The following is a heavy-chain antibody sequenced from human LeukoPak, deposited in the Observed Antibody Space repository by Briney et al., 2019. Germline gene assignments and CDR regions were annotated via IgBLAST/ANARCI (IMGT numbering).Heavy chain of an antibody. CDR1: GFTFSSYS. D-gene: IGHD2-2*02. Sequence: PGGSLRLSCAASGFTFSSYSMNWVRQAPGKGLEGVSSISSSSSHIYYADSVKGRLTISRDNAKNSLYLQMNSLRAEDTAVYYCARDSCSSTSCYRGDYFDLWGQGTLVTVSS. V-gene: IGHV3-21*06. CDR3: ARDSCSSTSCYRGDYFDL. CDR2: ISSSSSHI. J-gene: IGHJ4*02.